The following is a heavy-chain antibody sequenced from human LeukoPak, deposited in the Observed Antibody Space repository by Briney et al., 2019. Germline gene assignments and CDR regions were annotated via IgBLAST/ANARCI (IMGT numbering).Heavy chain of an antibody. D-gene: IGHD4-23*01. CDR1: GYTFTGHC. Sequence: AASVKVSCKASGYTFTGHCIHWVRQAPGQGLEWMGIVNPSGGSTTNAQKFQGRVAMTRDTSTSTVYMELSSLNSEDTAVYYCARVTGPDYGGLPLEYWGQGTLVTVSS. J-gene: IGHJ4*02. CDR3: ARVTGPDYGGLPLEY. CDR2: VNPSGGST. V-gene: IGHV1-46*01.